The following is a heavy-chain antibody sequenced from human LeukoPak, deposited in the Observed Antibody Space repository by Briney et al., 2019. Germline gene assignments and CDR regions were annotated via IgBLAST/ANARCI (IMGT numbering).Heavy chain of an antibody. J-gene: IGHJ5*02. V-gene: IGHV1-8*02. CDR3: ARDNSVGDTAWWFDP. CDR1: GYTFTSYD. Sequence: ASVKASCKASGYTFTSYDINWVRQATGQGLEWMGWMNPNSGNTGYAQKFQGRLSLTRDMSTSTDYMELSSLRSEDTAVYYCARDNSVGDTAWWFDPWGQGTLVTVSS. D-gene: IGHD1-26*01. CDR2: MNPNSGNT.